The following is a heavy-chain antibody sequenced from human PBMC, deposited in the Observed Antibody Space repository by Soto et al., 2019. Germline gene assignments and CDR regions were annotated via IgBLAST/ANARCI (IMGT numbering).Heavy chain of an antibody. CDR3: AKGGGGSYLYFDY. Sequence: PGGSLRLSCAASGFTFSNYGMHWVRQAPGKGLEWVALMSYDGSKKYYADSVKGRFTISRDKSKNTLYLQMNSLRAEDTAVYYCAKGGGGSYLYFDYWGQGTLVTVSS. J-gene: IGHJ4*02. CDR2: MSYDGSKK. CDR1: GFTFSNYG. V-gene: IGHV3-30*18. D-gene: IGHD1-26*01.